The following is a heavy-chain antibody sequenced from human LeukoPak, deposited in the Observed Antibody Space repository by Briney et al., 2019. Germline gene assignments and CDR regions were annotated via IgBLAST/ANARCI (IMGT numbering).Heavy chain of an antibody. CDR1: GFTFSNYA. D-gene: IGHD2-15*01. V-gene: IGHV3-23*01. Sequence: PGGSLRLSCAASGFTFSNYAMNWVRQAPGKGLEWVSLISGSTGSTYYADSVKGRFSISRDNSKNTVYLQMNSLRVEDTAVYYCAKGRGAFDIWGQGTLVTVSS. J-gene: IGHJ4*02. CDR2: ISGSTGST. CDR3: AKGRGAFDI.